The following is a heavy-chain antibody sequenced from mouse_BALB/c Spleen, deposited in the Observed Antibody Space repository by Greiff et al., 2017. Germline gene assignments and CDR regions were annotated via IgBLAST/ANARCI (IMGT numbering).Heavy chain of an antibody. CDR2: IDPSDSYT. CDR3: ARSLEDFYYAMDY. V-gene: IGHV1-69*02. CDR1: GYTFTTYW. Sequence: QVQLQQPGAELVKPGASVKLSCKASGYTFTTYWMHWVKQRPGHGLEWIGGIDPSDSYTNYKQKFKGKATLTVDTSSSTAYMQLSSLTSEDSAVYYCARSLEDFYYAMDYWGQGTSVTVSS. J-gene: IGHJ4*01.